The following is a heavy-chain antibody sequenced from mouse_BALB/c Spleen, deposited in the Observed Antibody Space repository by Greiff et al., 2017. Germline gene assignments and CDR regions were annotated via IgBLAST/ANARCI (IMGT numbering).Heavy chain of an antibody. CDR2: ISSGGSYT. CDR1: GFTFSSYA. D-gene: IGHD2-3*01. J-gene: IGHJ2*01. V-gene: IGHV5-9-4*01. CDR3: ARTYDGYPDYFDY. Sequence: EVQRVESGGGLVKPGGSLKLSCAASGFTFSSYAMSWVRQSPEKRLEWVAEISSGGSYTYYPDTVTGRFTISRDNAKNTLYLEMSSLRSEDTAMYYCARTYDGYPDYFDYWGQGTTLTVSS.